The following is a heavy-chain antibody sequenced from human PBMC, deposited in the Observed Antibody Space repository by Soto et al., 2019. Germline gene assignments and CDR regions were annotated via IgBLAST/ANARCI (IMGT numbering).Heavy chain of an antibody. CDR3: AKVGPSYYYGMDV. D-gene: IGHD1-26*01. V-gene: IGHV3-23*01. CDR2: ISGSGRTI. Sequence: PGGSLRLSCAASGLDFSSEVMCWVRPAPGKGLEWVSSISGSGRTIYHADSMRGRFAISRDNSKNSLYLQLNNLRVDDTAVYYCAKVGPSYYYGMDVWGQGTTVTVSS. J-gene: IGHJ6*02. CDR1: GLDFSSEV.